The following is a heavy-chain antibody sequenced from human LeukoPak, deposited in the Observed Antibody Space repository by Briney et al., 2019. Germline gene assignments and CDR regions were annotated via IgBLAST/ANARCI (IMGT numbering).Heavy chain of an antibody. D-gene: IGHD1-26*01. Sequence: GASVKVSCKVSGYTLTELSMHWVRQAPGKGLEWMGGFDPEDGETIYAQKFQGRVTMTKDTSTDTAYMELSSLRSEDTAVYYCATVPRGIVGATRPFDYWGQGTLVTVSS. CDR3: ATVPRGIVGATRPFDY. CDR1: GYTLTELS. J-gene: IGHJ4*02. CDR2: FDPEDGET. V-gene: IGHV1-24*01.